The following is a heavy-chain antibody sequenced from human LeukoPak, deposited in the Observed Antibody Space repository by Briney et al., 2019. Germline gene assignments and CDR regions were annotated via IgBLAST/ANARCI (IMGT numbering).Heavy chain of an antibody. V-gene: IGHV4-38-2*02. Sequence: SETLSLTCTVSGYSISSGYYWVWIRQPPGKGLEWIGSIYRSGSTNYNPSLKSRVTISVGTSKNQFSLKVSSVTAADTAVYYCAGDSSGYSSYFQHWGQGTLVTVSS. CDR3: AGDSSGYSSYFQH. J-gene: IGHJ1*01. D-gene: IGHD3-22*01. CDR1: GYSISSGYY. CDR2: IYRSGST.